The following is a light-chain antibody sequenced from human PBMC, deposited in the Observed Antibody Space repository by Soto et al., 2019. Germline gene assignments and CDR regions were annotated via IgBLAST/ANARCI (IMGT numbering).Light chain of an antibody. CDR3: QQYGSSSWT. CDR1: QSVSSIY. J-gene: IGKJ1*01. V-gene: IGKV3-20*01. CDR2: GAS. Sequence: EIVLTQSPGTLSLSPGERATLSCRASQSVSSIYLAWYQHKPGQAPRLLIYGASSRATGIPDRFSGSGSGTAFTLTLSRLEPEDFAVYYCQQYGSSSWTFGRGTTVEIK.